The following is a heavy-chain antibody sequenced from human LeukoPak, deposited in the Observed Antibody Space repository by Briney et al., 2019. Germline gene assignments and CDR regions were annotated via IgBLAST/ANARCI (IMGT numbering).Heavy chain of an antibody. V-gene: IGHV1-8*03. CDR2: MNPNSGNT. Sequence: ASVKVSCKASGYTFTSYDINWVRQATGQGLEWMGWMNPNSGNTGYAQKFQSRVTITRNTSISTAYMELSSLRSEDTAVYYCASSFYDILTGTVSYFDYWGQGTLVTVSS. D-gene: IGHD3-9*01. CDR1: GYTFTSYD. CDR3: ASSFYDILTGTVSYFDY. J-gene: IGHJ4*02.